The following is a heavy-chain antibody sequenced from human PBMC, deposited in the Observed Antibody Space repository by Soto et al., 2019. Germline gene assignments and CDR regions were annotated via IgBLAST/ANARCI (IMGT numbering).Heavy chain of an antibody. Sequence: QGQLVQSGAEVKKPGASVKISCKTSGYTFTSYGISWVRQAPGQGLEWMGWLSGYNGDTSYAQKFQGRVTMTTDRSTPTAYMELRSLRAADTAVYYCARDDYGDFWPHSRLDVWGQGTTGTVSS. CDR2: LSGYNGDT. J-gene: IGHJ6*02. V-gene: IGHV1-18*01. D-gene: IGHD4-17*01. CDR1: GYTFTSYG. CDR3: ARDDYGDFWPHSRLDV.